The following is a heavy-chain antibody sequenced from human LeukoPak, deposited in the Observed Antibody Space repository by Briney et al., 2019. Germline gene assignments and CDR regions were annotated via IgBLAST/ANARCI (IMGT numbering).Heavy chain of an antibody. CDR3: ARCYCSGGRCYSGGYYYGMDV. Sequence: GGSLRLSCAASGFTFSSYAMHWVRQAPGKGLEWVAVISYDGSNKYYADSVKGRFTISRDNSKNTLYLQMNSLRAEDTAVYYCARCYCSGGRCYSGGYYYGMDVWGQGTTVTVSS. D-gene: IGHD2-15*01. J-gene: IGHJ6*02. CDR1: GFTFSSYA. CDR2: ISYDGSNK. V-gene: IGHV3-30-3*01.